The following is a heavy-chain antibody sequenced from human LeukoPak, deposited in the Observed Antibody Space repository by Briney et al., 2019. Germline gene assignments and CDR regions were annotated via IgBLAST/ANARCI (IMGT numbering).Heavy chain of an antibody. J-gene: IGHJ3*02. CDR3: ARDTNPRSRYYYDSSGYPSDAFDI. CDR2: ISAYNGNT. Sequence: ASVKVSCKASGYTFTSYGICWVRQAPGQGLEWMGWISAYNGNTNYAQKLQGRVTMTTDTSTSTAYMELRSLRSDDTTVYYCARDTNPRSRYYYDSSGYPSDAFDIWGQGTMVTVSS. CDR1: GYTFTSYG. V-gene: IGHV1-18*01. D-gene: IGHD3-22*01.